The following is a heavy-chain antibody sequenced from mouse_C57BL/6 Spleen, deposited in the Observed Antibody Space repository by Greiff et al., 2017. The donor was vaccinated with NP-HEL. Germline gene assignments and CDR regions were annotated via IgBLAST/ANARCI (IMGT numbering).Heavy chain of an antibody. Sequence: QVQLQQPGAELVKPGASVKLSCKASGYTFTSYWMQWVKQRPGQGLEWIGEIDPSDSYTNYNQKFKGKATLTVDTASSTAYMQLSSLTSEDSAVYYCARRNLTGTGYWGQGTTLTVSS. V-gene: IGHV1-50*01. CDR3: ARRNLTGTGY. D-gene: IGHD4-1*01. J-gene: IGHJ2*01. CDR2: IDPSDSYT. CDR1: GYTFTSYW.